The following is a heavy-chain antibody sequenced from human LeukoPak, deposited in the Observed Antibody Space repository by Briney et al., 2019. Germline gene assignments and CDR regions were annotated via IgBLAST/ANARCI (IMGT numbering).Heavy chain of an antibody. J-gene: IGHJ1*01. D-gene: IGHD5-18*01. CDR2: IIPIFGTA. Sequence: SVKVSCKASGGTFSSYAISWVRQAPGQGLEWMGGIIPIFGTANYAQKFQGRVTITADESTSTAYMELSSLRSEDTAVYYCARDPVQLWSTHEYFQHWGQGTLVTVSS. CDR1: GGTFSSYA. CDR3: ARDPVQLWSTHEYFQH. V-gene: IGHV1-69*01.